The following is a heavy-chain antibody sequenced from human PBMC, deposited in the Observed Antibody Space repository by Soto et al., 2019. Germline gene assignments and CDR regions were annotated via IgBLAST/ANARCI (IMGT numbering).Heavy chain of an antibody. Sequence: ASVKVSCTASGYTFTSFDINWVRQAPGQGLEWMGWMNPATGNTGYAQKFQGRVTMTRNTSINTAYMELSSLRSEDTAVYFCARGGDTSTRYDLDYWGQGALVTVS. CDR3: ARGGDTSTRYDLDY. CDR2: MNPATGNT. CDR1: GYTFTSFD. D-gene: IGHD6-13*01. V-gene: IGHV1-8*01. J-gene: IGHJ4*02.